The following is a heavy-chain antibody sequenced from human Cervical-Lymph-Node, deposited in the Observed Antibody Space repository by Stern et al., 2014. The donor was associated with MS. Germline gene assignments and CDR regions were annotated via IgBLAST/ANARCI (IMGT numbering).Heavy chain of an antibody. V-gene: IGHV2-70*04. D-gene: IGHD3-9*01. J-gene: IGHJ4*02. CDR3: ARMGTLFDWSNGYFDY. CDR2: IDWDDDK. Sequence: QITLKESGPALVKPTQTLTLTCTFSGFSLSTSGMRVSLIRQPPGKALEWLARIDWDDDKFYSTSLKTRLTISKDTSKNQVVLTMTNMDPVDTATYYCARMGTLFDWSNGYFDYWGQGTLVTVSS. CDR1: GFSLSTSGMR.